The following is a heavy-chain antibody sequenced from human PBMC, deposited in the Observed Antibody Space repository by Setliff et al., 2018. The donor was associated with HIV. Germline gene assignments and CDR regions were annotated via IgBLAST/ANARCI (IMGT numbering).Heavy chain of an antibody. Sequence: GGSLRLTCAASGFTFDDYGLSWVRQAPGKGREWVSVINWNGGSTGYADSVRGRFTISRDNAKNSLYLQMNSLRAEDTAVYYCAKDHYYMDVWGKGTTVTVSS. J-gene: IGHJ6*03. CDR2: INWNGGST. CDR3: AKDHYYMDV. CDR1: GFTFDDYG. V-gene: IGHV3-20*04.